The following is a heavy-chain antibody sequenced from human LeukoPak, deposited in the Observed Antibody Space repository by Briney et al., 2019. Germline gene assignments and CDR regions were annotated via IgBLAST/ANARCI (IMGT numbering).Heavy chain of an antibody. J-gene: IGHJ4*02. CDR1: GFTFSSYG. CDR3: AKDGPAFDY. V-gene: IGHV3-30*18. CDR2: ISYDGSNK. Sequence: PGRSLRPSCAASGFTFSSYGMHWVRQAPGKGLEWVAVISYDGSNKYYADSVKGRFTISRDNSKNTLYLQMNSLRAEDTAVYYCAKDGPAFDYWGQGTLVTVSS.